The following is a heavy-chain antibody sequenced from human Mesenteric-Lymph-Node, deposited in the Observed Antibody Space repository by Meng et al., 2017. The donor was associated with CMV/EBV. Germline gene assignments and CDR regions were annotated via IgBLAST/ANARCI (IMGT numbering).Heavy chain of an antibody. Sequence: ASVKVSCKASGYTFTTYYMHWVRQAPGQGLEWMGIINPSGGDTSHAQKFQGRLSMTRDTSTSTIYMEVSSLRSDDTAVYYCARGGSHGWGYYYDYWGQGTLVTVSS. V-gene: IGHV1-46*01. D-gene: IGHD3-16*01. J-gene: IGHJ4*02. CDR2: INPSGGDT. CDR3: ARGGSHGWGYYYDY. CDR1: GYTFTTYY.